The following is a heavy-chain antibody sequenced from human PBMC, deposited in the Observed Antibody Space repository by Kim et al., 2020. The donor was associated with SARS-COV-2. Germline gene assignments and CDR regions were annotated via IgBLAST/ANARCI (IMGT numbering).Heavy chain of an antibody. D-gene: IGHD3-10*01. V-gene: IGHV4-59*01. CDR3: ARVLPLDIGGAFDI. J-gene: IGHJ3*02. Sequence: NPSLKSRVTISVDTSKNRFSLKLSSVTAADTAVYYGARVLPLDIGGAFDIWGQGTMVTVSS.